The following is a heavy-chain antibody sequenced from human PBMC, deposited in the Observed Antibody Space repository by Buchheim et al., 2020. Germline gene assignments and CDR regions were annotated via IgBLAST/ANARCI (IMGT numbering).Heavy chain of an antibody. V-gene: IGHV3-23*01. Sequence: EVHLLESGGAFVQPGGSLRLSCAASGFIFSSYGMNWVRQAPGKGLEWVSDISSSGGSTHYADSVKGRFTVSRANSKNTLYLPMNSLRAEDTALYYCAKDVASNFGFGRIDSWGQGTL. J-gene: IGHJ4*02. CDR1: GFIFSSYG. CDR3: AKDVASNFGFGRIDS. CDR2: ISSSGGST. D-gene: IGHD3-3*01.